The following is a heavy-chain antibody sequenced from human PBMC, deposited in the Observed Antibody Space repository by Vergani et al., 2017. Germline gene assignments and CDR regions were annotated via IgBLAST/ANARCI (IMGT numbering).Heavy chain of an antibody. CDR1: GFTFSSYG. V-gene: IGHV3-33*01. CDR3: ARVALARNWFDP. CDR2: IWYDGSNK. Sequence: QVQLVESGGGVVQPGRSLRLSCAASGFTFSSYGMHWVRQAPGKGLEWVAVIWYDGSNKYYADSVKGRFTISRDNSKNTLYLQMNSLRAEDTAVYYCARVALARNWFDPWGQGTLVTVSS. J-gene: IGHJ5*02. D-gene: IGHD6-6*01.